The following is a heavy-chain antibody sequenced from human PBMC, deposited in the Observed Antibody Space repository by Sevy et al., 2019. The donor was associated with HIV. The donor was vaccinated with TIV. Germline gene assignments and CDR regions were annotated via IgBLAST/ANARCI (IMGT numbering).Heavy chain of an antibody. CDR1: GFTFSRYG. D-gene: IGHD3-10*01. Sequence: GGSLRLSCSASGFTFSRYGMHWVRQAPGKGLEWVAVISYDGSNKYYADSMKGRFTISRDNSKNTLYLQMNSLRIEDTAVYYCAKIKRGGSYGSGPGLWGQGTLVTVSS. V-gene: IGHV3-30*18. CDR2: ISYDGSNK. J-gene: IGHJ4*02. CDR3: AKIKRGGSYGSGPGL.